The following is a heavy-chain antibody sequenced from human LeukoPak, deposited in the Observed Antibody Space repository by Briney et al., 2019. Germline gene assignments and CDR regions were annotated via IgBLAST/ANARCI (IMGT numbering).Heavy chain of an antibody. Sequence: GASVKVSCKASGYTFTDYYMHWVRQAPGQGLEWMGWINPNSGGTNYAQKFQGRVTMTRDTSISTAYMELSRLRSDDTAVYYCARDWNSRWFAEGFDYWGQGTLVTVSS. CDR3: ARDWNSRWFAEGFDY. V-gene: IGHV1-2*02. D-gene: IGHD3-10*01. J-gene: IGHJ4*02. CDR1: GYTFTDYY. CDR2: INPNSGGT.